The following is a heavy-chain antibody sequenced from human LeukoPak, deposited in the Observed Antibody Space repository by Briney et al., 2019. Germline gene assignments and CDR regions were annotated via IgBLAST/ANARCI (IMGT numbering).Heavy chain of an antibody. CDR1: GFAFSNYW. D-gene: IGHD2-15*01. Sequence: PGGSLRLSCAASGFAFSNYWMHWVRQAPGKGLMWVSRINSDGSITSYADSVKGRFTISRDNAKKTLYLQMNSLRAEDTAVYYCARAVVVSAIPSDWGQGTLVTVSS. V-gene: IGHV3-74*01. J-gene: IGHJ4*02. CDR2: INSDGSIT. CDR3: ARAVVVSAIPSD.